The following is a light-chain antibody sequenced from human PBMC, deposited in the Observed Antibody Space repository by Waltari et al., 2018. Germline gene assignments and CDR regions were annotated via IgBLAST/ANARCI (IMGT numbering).Light chain of an antibody. CDR3: LLFYGGAYV. J-gene: IGLJ1*01. Sequence: QTVVTQEPSLTVSPGGTVTLTCASCTGAVTSGSFPTWSQQRPGQPPRSLIYSANNNHSWTPARFSGSLIGGKAALTLSGVQPEDEAEYYCLLFYGGAYVFGTGTKLTVL. CDR2: SAN. CDR1: TGAVTSGSF. V-gene: IGLV7-43*01.